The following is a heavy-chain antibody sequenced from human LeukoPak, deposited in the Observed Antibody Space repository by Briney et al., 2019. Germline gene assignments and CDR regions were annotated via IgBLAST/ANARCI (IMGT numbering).Heavy chain of an antibody. V-gene: IGHV3-48*03. CDR1: GFTFSSYE. Sequence: GGSLRLSCAASGFTFSSYEMNWVRQAPGKGLEWVSYISSSGSTIYYADSVKGRFTISRDNAKNTLYLQMNSLRAEDTAVYYCARDRAVGYYFDYWGQGTLVTVSS. J-gene: IGHJ4*02. CDR3: ARDRAVGYYFDY. D-gene: IGHD6-19*01. CDR2: ISSSGSTI.